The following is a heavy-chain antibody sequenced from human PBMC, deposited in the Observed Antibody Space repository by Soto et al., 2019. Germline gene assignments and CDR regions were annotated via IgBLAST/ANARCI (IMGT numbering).Heavy chain of an antibody. J-gene: IGHJ4*02. V-gene: IGHV3-48*03. CDR3: ARSRIAY. CDR2: ISSGGSTI. D-gene: IGHD3-16*02. Sequence: PGGSLRLSCVASGFSISDYELHWVRQAPGRGLEWVSYISSGGSTIHYRDSVRGRFTVSRNNAKNSLFLQMNSLRVEDTAVYYCARSRIAYWGQGTLVTVSS. CDR1: GFSISDYE.